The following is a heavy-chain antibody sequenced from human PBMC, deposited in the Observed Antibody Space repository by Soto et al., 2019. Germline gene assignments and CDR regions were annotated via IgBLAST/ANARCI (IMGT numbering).Heavy chain of an antibody. CDR2: IYHSGNT. Sequence: QVQLQESGPGLVKPSQTLSLTCTVSGDSISSDGYSWSWIRQHPGKGLEWIGYIYHSGNTYYNPSLKSRVTISADTSKNQVSLKVSSVTAADTAVYYCAREAAVEGMDVWGQGNTVTVP. D-gene: IGHD2-15*01. CDR3: AREAAVEGMDV. V-gene: IGHV4-31*03. J-gene: IGHJ6*02. CDR1: GDSISSDGYS.